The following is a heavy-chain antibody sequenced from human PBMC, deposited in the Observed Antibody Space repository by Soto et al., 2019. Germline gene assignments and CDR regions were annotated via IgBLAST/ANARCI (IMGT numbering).Heavy chain of an antibody. CDR1: GYSFTSYY. V-gene: IGHV1-46*03. D-gene: IGHD2-2*01. J-gene: IGHJ5*02. CDR3: ARVFCSSTSCYARWLDP. CDR2: INPSGGST. Sequence: GASVKVSCKASGYSFTSYYMHWVRQAPGQGLEWMGIINPSGGSTSYAQKFQGRVTMTRDTSTSTVYMELSSLRSEDTAVYYCARVFCSSTSCYARWLDPWGQGTLVTVSS.